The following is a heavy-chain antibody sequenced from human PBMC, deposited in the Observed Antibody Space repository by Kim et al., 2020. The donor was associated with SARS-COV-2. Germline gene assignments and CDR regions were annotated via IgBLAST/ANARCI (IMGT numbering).Heavy chain of an antibody. D-gene: IGHD6-19*01. CDR1: GFTFTGYA. V-gene: IGHV3-23*01. Sequence: GGSLRLSCTTSGFTFTGYAMSWVRQAPGKGLEWVSCIDGSDGTTYYVDSVKGRFSISRDDSKNTLYLQMSALTADDTAVYYCPKGGWGWGWDSWGQGTL. CDR2: IDGSDGTT. J-gene: IGHJ5*02. CDR3: PKGGWGWGWDS.